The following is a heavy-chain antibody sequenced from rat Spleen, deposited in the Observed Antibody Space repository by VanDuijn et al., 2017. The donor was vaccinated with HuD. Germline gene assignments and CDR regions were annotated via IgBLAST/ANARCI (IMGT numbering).Heavy chain of an antibody. D-gene: IGHD1-12*02. J-gene: IGHJ3*01. Sequence: QVQLKESGPGLVQPSQTLSLTCTVSGFSLTSYGVTWVRQPPGKGLEWIGTISSGGHTYYDSPLKSRLSISRDTSKSQVFLKMSSLKNEDTAIYFCTRDHSYWGSYYPGGFAYWGQGTLVTVSS. CDR2: ISSGGHT. V-gene: IGHV2S8*01. CDR1: GFSLTSYG. CDR3: TRDHSYWGSYYPGGFAY.